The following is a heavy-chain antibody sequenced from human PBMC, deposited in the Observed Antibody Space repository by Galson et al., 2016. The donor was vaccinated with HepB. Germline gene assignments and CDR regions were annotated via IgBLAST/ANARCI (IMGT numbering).Heavy chain of an antibody. CDR1: GGSFSDYA. Sequence: SVKVSCKVSGGSFSDYAFAWVRQAPGQGLEWIGRVIPMVGMAKYAQKFQGRVTLTADTSTKTAYMEFNSLTSEDSAIYYCARVIYSGYDSTNSYYYNYGMDVWGQGTAVAVSS. D-gene: IGHD5-12*01. CDR2: VIPMVGMA. CDR3: ARVIYSGYDSTNSYYYNYGMDV. J-gene: IGHJ6*02. V-gene: IGHV1-69*04.